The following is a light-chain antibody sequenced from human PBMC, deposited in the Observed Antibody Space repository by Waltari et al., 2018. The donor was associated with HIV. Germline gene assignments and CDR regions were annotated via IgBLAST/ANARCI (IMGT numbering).Light chain of an antibody. CDR2: VYS. Sequence: QSVLTQPPSVSGAPGQRVTISCTGSSSNIGAGYDIHWYQQLPGTAPKHLICVYSDLPSGVPDRFSGSKSGTSASLAITGLQAEDEADYYCQSFDNSLSGWVFGGGTKLTVL. CDR1: SSNIGAGYD. J-gene: IGLJ3*02. CDR3: QSFDNSLSGWV. V-gene: IGLV1-40*01.